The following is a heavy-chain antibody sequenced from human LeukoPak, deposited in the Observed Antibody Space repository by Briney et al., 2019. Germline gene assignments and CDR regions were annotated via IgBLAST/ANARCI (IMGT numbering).Heavy chain of an antibody. J-gene: IGHJ4*02. CDR3: ASLGYCSGGSCYVSFDY. CDR2: IYYSGST. Sequence: PSETLSLTCTVSGGSISSGDYYWSWIRQPPGKGLEWIGYIYYSGSTYYNPSLKSRVTISVDTSKNQFSLKLSSVTAADTAVYYCASLGYCSGGSCYVSFDYWGQGTLVTVSS. V-gene: IGHV4-30-4*01. D-gene: IGHD2-15*01. CDR1: GGSISSGDYY.